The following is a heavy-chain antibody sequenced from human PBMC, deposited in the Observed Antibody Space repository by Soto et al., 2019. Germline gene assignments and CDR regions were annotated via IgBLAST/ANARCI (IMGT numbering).Heavy chain of an antibody. D-gene: IGHD2-2*01. V-gene: IGHV1-46*01. CDR1: GYTFTSFY. CDR3: ARQYQVGFYGMDV. CDR2: INPSGGST. J-gene: IGHJ6*02. Sequence: ASVKVSCKASGYTFTSFYFHWVRQAPGQGLEWMGIINPSGGSTSYAQKFQGRVTMTSDTSTSTVYMDLSSLRSEDTAVYYCARQYQVGFYGMDVWGQGTTVTVSS.